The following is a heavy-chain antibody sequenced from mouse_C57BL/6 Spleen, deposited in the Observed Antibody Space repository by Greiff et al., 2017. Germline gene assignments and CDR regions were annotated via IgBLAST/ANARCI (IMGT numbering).Heavy chain of an antibody. J-gene: IGHJ2*01. CDR2: IDPFDSET. CDR3: ARGGFTTVVARGFDY. Sequence: VQLQQPGAELVRPGSSVKLSCKASGYTFTSYWMHWVKQRPIQGLEWIGNIDPFDSETHSNQKFKDKATLTVDKSSSTAYMRLSSLTSEDSAGYYGARGGFTTVVARGFDYWGQGTTLTVSS. D-gene: IGHD1-1*01. V-gene: IGHV1-52*01. CDR1: GYTFTSYW.